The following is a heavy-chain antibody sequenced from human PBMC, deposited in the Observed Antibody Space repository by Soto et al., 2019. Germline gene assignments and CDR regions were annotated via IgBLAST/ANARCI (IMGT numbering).Heavy chain of an antibody. D-gene: IGHD2-2*01. CDR1: GFTFNYYA. V-gene: IGHV3-30*04. J-gene: IGHJ5*02. Sequence: QVQLVESGGGVVQPGRSLRLSCAASGFTFNYYAMHWVRQAPGKGLEWVAGISPDGRNEFYVDSVKGLFTISRDNSKITLYLHMSSLRAEDTAVYYCARVVICACGSSPSSHRCAYNSFDPWGQRTLVTVSS. CDR3: ARVVICACGSSPSSHRCAYNSFDP. CDR2: ISPDGRNE.